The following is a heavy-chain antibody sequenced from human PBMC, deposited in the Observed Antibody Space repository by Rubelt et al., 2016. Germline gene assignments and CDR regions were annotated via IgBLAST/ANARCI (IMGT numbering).Heavy chain of an antibody. Sequence: HSGSTNYNPSLKSRVTISVDTSKNQCSLKLSSVTAADTAVYYCARVGRGVSSSWAIDYWGQGTLVTVSS. V-gene: IGHV4-34*01. CDR2: HSGST. D-gene: IGHD6-13*01. J-gene: IGHJ4*02. CDR3: ARVGRGVSSSWAIDY.